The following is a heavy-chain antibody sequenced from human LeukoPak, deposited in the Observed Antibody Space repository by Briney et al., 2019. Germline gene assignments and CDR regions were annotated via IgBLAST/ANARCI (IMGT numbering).Heavy chain of an antibody. CDR1: GFTVGSNY. CDR2: IYRGGST. V-gene: IGHV3-66*01. J-gene: IGHJ4*02. Sequence: GGTLRLSCAASGFTVGSNYMSWVRQAPGKGLEWVSIIYRGGSTNYADSVKGRFTISRDTSKNTLYLQMNSLRVEDTAVYYCTMRGNTWYDCWGQGTLVTVSS. CDR3: TMRGNTWYDC. D-gene: IGHD6-13*01.